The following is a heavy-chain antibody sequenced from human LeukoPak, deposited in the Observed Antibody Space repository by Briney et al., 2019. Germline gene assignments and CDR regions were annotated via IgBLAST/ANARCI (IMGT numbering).Heavy chain of an antibody. D-gene: IGHD1-7*01. J-gene: IGHJ4*02. CDR1: GFNFNDSG. V-gene: IGHV3-20*04. CDR2: INWNGRSR. Sequence: GGSLRLSCAASGFNFNDSGMSWVRQAPGKGLEWVSGINWNGRSRGYADSLKGRFTISRDNAKNSLYLQMNRLRAEDTALYYCARPLGITGTTPFDYWGQGTLVTVSS. CDR3: ARPLGITGTTPFDY.